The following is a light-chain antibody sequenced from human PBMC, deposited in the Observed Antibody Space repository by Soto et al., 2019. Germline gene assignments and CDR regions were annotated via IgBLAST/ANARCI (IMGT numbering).Light chain of an antibody. Sequence: QLVLTQSPSASASLGASVRLTCTLSSGHSNYAIAWHQQQPGKGPRYLIKLNSDGSHIKGDGIPDRFSGSSSGGERYLTISGLQSEDEADYYCQTWVTGSRIFGGGTKLTVL. V-gene: IGLV4-69*01. CDR3: QTWVTGSRI. J-gene: IGLJ2*01. CDR1: SGHSNYA. CDR2: LNSDGSH.